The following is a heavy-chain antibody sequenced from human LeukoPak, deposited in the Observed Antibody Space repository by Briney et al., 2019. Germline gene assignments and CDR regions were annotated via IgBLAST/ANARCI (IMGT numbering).Heavy chain of an antibody. J-gene: IGHJ6*02. CDR2: ITGRSTSNI. V-gene: IGHV3-21*01. D-gene: IGHD5-24*01. Sequence: GGSLRLSCAASGFTFSTYSMSWVRQAPGKGLEWVSSITGRSTSNIYYADSVRGRFTISRDNAKNSLYLQMNSLRAEDTAVYYCAREQLDTTPKYGMDVDTTPKYGMDVWGQGTTVTVSS. CDR1: GFTFSTYS. CDR3: AREQLDTTPKYGMDVDTTPKYGMDV.